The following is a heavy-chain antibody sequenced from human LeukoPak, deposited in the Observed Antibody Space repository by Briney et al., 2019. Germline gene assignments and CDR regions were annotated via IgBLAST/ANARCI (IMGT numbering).Heavy chain of an antibody. CDR3: ARDHYYGSGTLYGMDV. D-gene: IGHD3-10*01. Sequence: ASVKVSCKASGYTFTSYAMHWVRQAPGQRLEWMGWINAGNGNTKYSQKFQGRVTITRDTSASTAYMDLSSLRSEDTAVYYCARDHYYGSGTLYGMDVWGKGTTVTVSS. CDR2: INAGNGNT. V-gene: IGHV1-3*01. CDR1: GYTFTSYA. J-gene: IGHJ6*04.